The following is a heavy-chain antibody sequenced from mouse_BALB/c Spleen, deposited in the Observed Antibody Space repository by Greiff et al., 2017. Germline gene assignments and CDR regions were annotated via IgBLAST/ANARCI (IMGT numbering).Heavy chain of an antibody. Sequence: EVHLVESGGGLVQPGGSRKLSCAASGFTFSSFGMHWVRQAPEKGLEWVAYISSGSSTIYYADTVKGRFTISRDNPKNTLFLQMTSLRSEDTAMYYCARYRTWNWDGYAMDYWGQGTSVTVSS. D-gene: IGHD4-1*01. CDR3: ARYRTWNWDGYAMDY. J-gene: IGHJ4*01. CDR2: ISSGSSTI. V-gene: IGHV5-17*02. CDR1: GFTFSSFG.